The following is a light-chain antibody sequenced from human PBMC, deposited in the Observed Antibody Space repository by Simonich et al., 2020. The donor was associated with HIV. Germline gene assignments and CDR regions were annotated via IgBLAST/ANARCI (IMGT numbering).Light chain of an antibody. Sequence: EMVMTQSPATLSLSPGERATLSCRASQSVSSNLAWYQQKPGQAPTRLIYDASTRATGIPARFSGSGSGTEFTLTINRMQSEDFAVYYCQQYNNCPRTFGLGTKVEMK. J-gene: IGKJ1*01. CDR2: DAS. CDR1: QSVSSN. CDR3: QQYNNCPRT. V-gene: IGKV3-15*01.